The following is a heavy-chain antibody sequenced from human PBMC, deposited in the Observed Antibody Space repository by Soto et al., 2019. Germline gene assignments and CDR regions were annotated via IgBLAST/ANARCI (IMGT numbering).Heavy chain of an antibody. D-gene: IGHD3-3*01. CDR3: ARDYTRIFGTPFDP. CDR2: ISAYNGNT. V-gene: IGHV1-18*01. Sequence: APVKVSCKASGYTFTSYGISWVRQAPGQGLEWMGWISAYNGNTNYAQKLQGRATMTTDTSTSTAYMELRSLRSDDTAVYYCARDYTRIFGTPFDPWGQGTLVTVSS. J-gene: IGHJ5*02. CDR1: GYTFTSYG.